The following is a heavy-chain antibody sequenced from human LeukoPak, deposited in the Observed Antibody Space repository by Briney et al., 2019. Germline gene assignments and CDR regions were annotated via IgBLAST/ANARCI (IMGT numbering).Heavy chain of an antibody. V-gene: IGHV7-4-1*02. Sequence: ASVKVSCKASGYTFTSYAMNWVRQATGQGLEWMGWINTNTGNPTYAQGFTGRFVFPLDTSVSTAYLQISSLKAEDTAVYYCAGMVRGVTWIPYYYYGMDVWGQGTTVTVSS. CDR3: AGMVRGVTWIPYYYYGMDV. CDR1: GYTFTSYA. CDR2: INTNTGNP. D-gene: IGHD3-10*01. J-gene: IGHJ6*02.